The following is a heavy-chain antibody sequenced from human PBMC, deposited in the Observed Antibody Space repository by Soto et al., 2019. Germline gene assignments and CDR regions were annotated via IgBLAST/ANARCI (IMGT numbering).Heavy chain of an antibody. V-gene: IGHV1-24*01. CDR2: FDPEDGET. CDR3: ATGRTYYYDSSGYPRY. D-gene: IGHD3-22*01. Sequence: ASVKVSCKVSGYTLTELSMHWVRQAPGKGLEWMGGFDPEDGETIYAQKFQGRVTMTEDTSTDTAYMELSSLRSEDTAVYYCATGRTYYYDSSGYPRYWGQGTLVTVSS. J-gene: IGHJ4*02. CDR1: GYTLTELS.